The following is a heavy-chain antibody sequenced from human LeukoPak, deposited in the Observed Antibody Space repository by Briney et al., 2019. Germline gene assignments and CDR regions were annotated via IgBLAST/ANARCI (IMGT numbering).Heavy chain of an antibody. J-gene: IGHJ4*02. CDR3: AKDRVVPAANYFDY. CDR2: IRYDGSNK. V-gene: IGHV3-30*02. D-gene: IGHD2-2*01. Sequence: PGGSLRLSCAASGFTFSSYGMHWVRQAPGKGLESVAFIRYDGSNKYYADSVKGRFTISRDNSKNTLYLQMDSLRAEDTAVYYCAKDRVVPAANYFDYWGQGTLVTVSS. CDR1: GFTFSSYG.